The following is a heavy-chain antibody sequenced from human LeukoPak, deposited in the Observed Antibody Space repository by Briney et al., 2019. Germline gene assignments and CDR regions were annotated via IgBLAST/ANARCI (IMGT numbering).Heavy chain of an antibody. CDR2: ISYDGTNK. Sequence: GGSLRLSCAASGFTFSSYSMHWVRQAPGKGLEWVAVISYDGTNKYYADSVKGRFTISRDDSKNTLYLQMNSLRVEDTAVYYCASGGGVVTWGQGTMVTVSS. D-gene: IGHD3-3*01. V-gene: IGHV3-30-3*01. CDR3: ASGGGVVT. J-gene: IGHJ3*01. CDR1: GFTFSSYS.